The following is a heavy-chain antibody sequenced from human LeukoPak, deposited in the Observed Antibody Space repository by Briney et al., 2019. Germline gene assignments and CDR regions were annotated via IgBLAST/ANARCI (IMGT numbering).Heavy chain of an antibody. D-gene: IGHD2-15*01. J-gene: IGHJ3*02. CDR1: GGSIISSDYH. V-gene: IGHV4-39*01. CDR3: ARHCCSGPAKRVFDI. Sequence: TSETMSLTCTVSGGSIISSDYHWGWVRQPPGKGLEWIGTISYSGNTDYNPSLRSRVTISVDTSNNQFSLRLGSVTAADTAVYHCARHCCSGPAKRVFDIWGQGTMVTVSS. CDR2: ISYSGNT.